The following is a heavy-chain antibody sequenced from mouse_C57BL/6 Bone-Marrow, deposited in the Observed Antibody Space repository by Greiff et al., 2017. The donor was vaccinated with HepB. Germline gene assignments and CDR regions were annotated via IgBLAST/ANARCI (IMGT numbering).Heavy chain of an antibody. CDR2: INPGSGGT. J-gene: IGHJ3*01. Sequence: QVQLKQSGAELVRPGTSVKVSCKASGYAFTNYLIEWVKQRPGQGLEWIGVINPGSGGTNYNEKFKGKATLTADKSSSTAYMQLSSLTSEDSAVYCCAREDTGGFAYWGQGTLVTVSA. CDR1: GYAFTNYL. V-gene: IGHV1-54*01. CDR3: AREDTGGFAY. D-gene: IGHD5-1-1*01.